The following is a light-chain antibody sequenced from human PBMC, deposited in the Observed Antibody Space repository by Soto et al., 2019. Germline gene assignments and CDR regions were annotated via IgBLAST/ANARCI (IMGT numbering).Light chain of an antibody. J-gene: IGLJ2*01. Sequence: QSVLTQPPSASGTPGQRVTISCSGGSSSIGRNPVSWYQQPPGTAPKVVIYDDGERPSGVPDRFSGSKSGTSASLAISGLQSEDEADYYCAAWDDGLEGLLFGGGTKLTVL. CDR3: AAWDDGLEGLL. CDR2: DDG. V-gene: IGLV1-44*01. CDR1: SSSIGRNP.